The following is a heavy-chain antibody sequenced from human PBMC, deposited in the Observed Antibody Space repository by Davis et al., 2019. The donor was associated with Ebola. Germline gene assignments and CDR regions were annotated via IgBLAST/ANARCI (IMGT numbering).Heavy chain of an antibody. CDR1: GFTFSSYW. Sequence: GGSLRLSCAASGFTFSSYWMSWVRQAPGKGLEWVANIKEDGSDKYYVDSVKGRFTISRDNAKNSLFLEMNSLRAEDTAFYYCASGDGRGRSYDMDVWGQGTTVTVSS. CDR2: IKEDGSDK. J-gene: IGHJ6*03. V-gene: IGHV3-7*03. D-gene: IGHD3/OR15-3a*01. CDR3: ASGDGRGRSYDMDV.